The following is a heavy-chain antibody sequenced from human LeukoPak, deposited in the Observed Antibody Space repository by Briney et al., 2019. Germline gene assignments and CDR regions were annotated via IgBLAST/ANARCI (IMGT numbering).Heavy chain of an antibody. J-gene: IGHJ5*02. V-gene: IGHV1-2*02. CDR2: INPNSGAT. D-gene: IGHD6-13*01. CDR1: GYTFTDYY. CDR3: ARAHLIAAAGYNWFDP. Sequence: ASVKVSCSPSGYTFTDYYIHWVRQAPGQGLEWMGWINPNSGATNYAQKFQGRVTMTRDTSISTAYMELSRLRSDDTAVYYCARAHLIAAAGYNWFDPWGQGTLVTVSS.